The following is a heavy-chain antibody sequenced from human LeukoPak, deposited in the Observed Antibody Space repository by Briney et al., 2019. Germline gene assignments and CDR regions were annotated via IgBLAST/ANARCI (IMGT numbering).Heavy chain of an antibody. D-gene: IGHD3-22*01. V-gene: IGHV3-30-3*01. J-gene: IGHJ4*02. CDR2: ISYDGSNK. CDR3: ARELSYYYDSSGYYHNDILDY. CDR1: GFTFSSYA. Sequence: PGRSLRLSCAASGFTFSSYAMHWVRQAPGKGLEWVAVISYDGSNKYYADSVKGRFTISRDNSKNTLYLQMNSLRAEDTAVYYCARELSYYYDSSGYYHNDILDYWGQGTLVTVSS.